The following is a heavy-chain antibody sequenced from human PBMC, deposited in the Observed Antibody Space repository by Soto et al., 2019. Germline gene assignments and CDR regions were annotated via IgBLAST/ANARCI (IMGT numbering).Heavy chain of an antibody. CDR3: GREGFLEWLTKDYYYYYGMDV. CDR1: GGSISSYY. Sequence: SETLSLTCTVSGGSISSYYWSWIRQPPGKGLEWIGYIYYSGSTNYNPSLKSRVTISVDTSKNQFSLKLSSVTAADTAVYYCGREGFLEWLTKDYYYYYGMDVWGQGTTVTVSS. D-gene: IGHD3-3*01. J-gene: IGHJ6*02. CDR2: IYYSGST. V-gene: IGHV4-59*01.